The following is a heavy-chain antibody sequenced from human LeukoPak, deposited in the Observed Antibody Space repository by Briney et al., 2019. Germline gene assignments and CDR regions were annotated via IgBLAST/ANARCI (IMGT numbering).Heavy chain of an antibody. CDR3: ARGSEGGDILTGYYKGFDY. J-gene: IGHJ4*02. Sequence: SGTLSLTCAVSGGSISSRNWWSWVRQPPGKGLEWIGEIYHSGSTNYNPSLKSRVTISVDKSKNQFSLKLSSVTAADTAVYYCARGSEGGDILTGYYKGFDYWGQGTLVTVSS. D-gene: IGHD3-9*01. CDR1: GGSISSRNW. CDR2: IYHSGST. V-gene: IGHV4-4*02.